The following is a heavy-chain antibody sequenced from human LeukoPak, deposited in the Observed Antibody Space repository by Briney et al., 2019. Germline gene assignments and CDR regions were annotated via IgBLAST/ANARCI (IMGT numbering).Heavy chain of an antibody. CDR2: ISGSGGGT. D-gene: IGHD5-24*01. V-gene: IGHV3-23*01. J-gene: IGHJ4*02. CDR3: ARAGRLEMATINLDY. Sequence: PGGSLRLSCAASGFTFSSYAMSWVRQAPGKGLEWVSAISGSGGGTYYADAMKGRFSISRDNSKNTLSLQMNSLRAEDTAVYYCARAGRLEMATINLDYWGQGTLVTVSS. CDR1: GFTFSSYA.